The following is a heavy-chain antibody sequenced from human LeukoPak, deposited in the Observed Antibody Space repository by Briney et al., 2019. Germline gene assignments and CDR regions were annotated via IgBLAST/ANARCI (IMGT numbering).Heavy chain of an antibody. D-gene: IGHD6-19*01. CDR1: GFTFSSYW. CDR3: AREVSSGALRYYMGV. V-gene: IGHV3-7*01. J-gene: IGHJ6*03. CDR2: IKQDGSEK. Sequence: PGGSLRLSCAASGFTFSSYWMSWVRQAPGKGLEWVANIKQDGSEKFYVDSVKGRFTISRDNAKNSLYLEMNSLRGEDTAVYYCAREVSSGALRYYMGVWGKGTTVTVSS.